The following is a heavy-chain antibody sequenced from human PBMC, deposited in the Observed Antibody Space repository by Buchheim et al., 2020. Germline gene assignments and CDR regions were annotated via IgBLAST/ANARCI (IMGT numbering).Heavy chain of an antibody. CDR2: ISSSSSTI. Sequence: EVQLVESGGGLVQPGGSLRLSCAASGFTFSSYSMNGVRQAPGKGLEWVSYISSSSSTIYYADSVKGRFTISRDNAKNSLYLQMNSLRAEDTAVYYCARDQPHYYGSGSYLSTYYYYYGMDVWGQGTT. D-gene: IGHD3-10*01. CDR1: GFTFSSYS. J-gene: IGHJ6*02. CDR3: ARDQPHYYGSGSYLSTYYYYYGMDV. V-gene: IGHV3-48*04.